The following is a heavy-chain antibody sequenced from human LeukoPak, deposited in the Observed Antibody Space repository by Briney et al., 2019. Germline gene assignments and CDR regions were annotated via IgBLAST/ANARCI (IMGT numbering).Heavy chain of an antibody. D-gene: IGHD6-13*01. CDR3: SRRGSYSSSWYGYYFDY. J-gene: IGHJ4*02. CDR2: IYPGDSDT. V-gene: IGHV5-51*01. CDR1: GYSFTSYW. Sequence: GESLKISCKGSGYSFTSYWIGWVRQMPGKGLEWMGIIYPGDSDTRYSPSFQGQVTISADKSISTAYLQWSSLKASDTAMYYCSRRGSYSSSWYGYYFDYWGQGTLVTVSS.